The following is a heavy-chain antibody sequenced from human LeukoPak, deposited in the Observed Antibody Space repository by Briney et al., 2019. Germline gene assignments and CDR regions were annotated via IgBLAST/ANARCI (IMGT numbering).Heavy chain of an antibody. J-gene: IGHJ4*02. V-gene: IGHV4-38-2*02. CDR2: IFHSGST. CDR1: GFSISSDYY. CDR3: AMNLPAAGFDY. Sequence: PSETLSLTCTVSGFSISSDYYWGWIRQPPGKGLEWIGSIFHSGSTYYNPSLKSRVTKSIDTSKNQFSLNLSSVTAADTAVYYCAMNLPAAGFDYWGQGTLVTVSS. D-gene: IGHD6-13*01.